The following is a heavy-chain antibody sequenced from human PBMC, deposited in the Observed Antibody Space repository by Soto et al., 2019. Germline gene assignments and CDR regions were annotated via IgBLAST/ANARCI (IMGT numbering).Heavy chain of an antibody. V-gene: IGHV4-31*03. J-gene: IGHJ4*02. CDR3: ARIEMASIK. D-gene: IGHD5-12*01. CDR1: GASIRSGGFY. Sequence: PSETLSLTCSVSGASIRSGGFYWSWLRQSPGKGLEWIGHIYYTGSTFVSPSLKGRLTISLDTSKYQFSLDLSSVTAADTAMYYCARIEMASIKWGRGTLVTVSS. CDR2: IYYTGST.